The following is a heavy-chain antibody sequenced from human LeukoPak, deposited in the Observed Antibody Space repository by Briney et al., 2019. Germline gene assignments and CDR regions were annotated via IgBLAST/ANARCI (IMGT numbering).Heavy chain of an antibody. V-gene: IGHV3-23*01. J-gene: IGHJ4*02. Sequence: PGGSLRLSCAASGFTFSSYWMSWVRQAPGKGLEWVSAISGGGGSTFYADSVKGRFTISRDNSKNTLYLQMNSLRAEDTALYYCAKGVYSGTYYSDYWGQGTLVTVSS. CDR2: ISGGGGST. D-gene: IGHD1-26*01. CDR3: AKGVYSGTYYSDY. CDR1: GFTFSSYW.